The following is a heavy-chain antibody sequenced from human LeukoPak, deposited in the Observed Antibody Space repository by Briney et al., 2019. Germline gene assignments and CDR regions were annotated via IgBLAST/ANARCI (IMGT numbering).Heavy chain of an antibody. CDR1: GGSFSGYY. Sequence: IPSETLSLTCAVYGGSFSGYYWSWIRQPPGKGLEWIGEINHSGSTNYNPSLKSRVTISVDTSKNQFSLKLSSVTAADTAVYYCARAPGYSSSSGGLDPWGQGTLVTVSS. J-gene: IGHJ5*02. CDR3: ARAPGYSSSSGGLDP. D-gene: IGHD6-6*01. V-gene: IGHV4-34*01. CDR2: INHSGST.